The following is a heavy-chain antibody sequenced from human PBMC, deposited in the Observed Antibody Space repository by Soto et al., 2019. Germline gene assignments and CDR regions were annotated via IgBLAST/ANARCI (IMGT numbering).Heavy chain of an antibody. CDR2: IWYDGRNK. CDR3: ARDDYGGNSLSDY. J-gene: IGHJ4*02. D-gene: IGHD4-17*01. V-gene: IGHV3-33*01. Sequence: PGGSLRLSCAASGFTFSSYGMHWVRQAPGKGLEWVAVIWYDGRNKYYADSVKGRFTISRDNSKNTLYLQMNSLRAEDTAVYYCARDDYGGNSLSDYWGQGTLVTLSS. CDR1: GFTFSSYG.